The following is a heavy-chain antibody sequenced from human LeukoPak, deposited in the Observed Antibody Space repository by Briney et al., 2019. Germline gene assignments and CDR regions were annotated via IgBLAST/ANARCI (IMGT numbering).Heavy chain of an antibody. CDR3: ARITMIVVVKDGCGAEYYFDY. CDR2: INPNSGGT. J-gene: IGHJ4*02. CDR1: GYTFTGYY. Sequence: GASVKVSCKASGYTFTGYYMHWVRQAPGQGLEWMGWINPNSGGTNYAQKFQGRVTMTRDTSISTAYMELSRLRSDDTAVYYCARITMIVVVKDGCGAEYYFDYWGQGTLVTVSS. V-gene: IGHV1-2*02. D-gene: IGHD3-22*01.